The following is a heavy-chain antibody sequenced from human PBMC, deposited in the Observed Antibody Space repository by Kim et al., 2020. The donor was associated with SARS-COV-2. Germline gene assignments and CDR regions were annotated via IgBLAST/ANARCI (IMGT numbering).Heavy chain of an antibody. CDR1: GGSISSGGYY. J-gene: IGHJ4*02. Sequence: SETLSLTCTVSGGSISSGGYYWSWIRQHPGKGLEWIGYIYYSGSTYYNPSLKRRVTISVDTSKNQFSLKLSSVTAADTAVYYCARAPRRIITIFGVVTHFDYWGQGTLVTVSS. CDR2: IYYSGST. V-gene: IGHV4-31*03. D-gene: IGHD3-3*01. CDR3: ARAPRRIITIFGVVTHFDY.